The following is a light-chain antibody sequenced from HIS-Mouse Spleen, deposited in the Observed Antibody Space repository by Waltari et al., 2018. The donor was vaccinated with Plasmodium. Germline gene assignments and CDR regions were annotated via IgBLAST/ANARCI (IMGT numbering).Light chain of an antibody. J-gene: IGLJ2*01. CDR3: QVWDSSSDHVV. Sequence: SYVLTQPPSVSVAPGPTARITCGGDKTGSKKVQWYQQKPGQAPVLVVYEDSDRPSGIPERFSGSNSGNTATLTISRVEAGDEADYYCQVWDSSSDHVVFGGGTKLTVL. CDR2: EDS. V-gene: IGLV3-21*02. CDR1: KTGSKK.